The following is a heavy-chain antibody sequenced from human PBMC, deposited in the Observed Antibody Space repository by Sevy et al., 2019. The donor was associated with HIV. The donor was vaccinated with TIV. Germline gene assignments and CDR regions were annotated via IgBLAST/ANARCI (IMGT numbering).Heavy chain of an antibody. J-gene: IGHJ4*02. Sequence: GGSLRLSCAASGFTFSSYAMSWVRQAPGKGLEWVSAISGSGGSTYYADSVKGRFTISRDNSKNTLYLQMNSLRAEDTTVYYCAKCKGGHRGYFDYWGQGTLVTVSS. CDR2: ISGSGGST. D-gene: IGHD6-25*01. CDR1: GFTFSSYA. CDR3: AKCKGGHRGYFDY. V-gene: IGHV3-23*01.